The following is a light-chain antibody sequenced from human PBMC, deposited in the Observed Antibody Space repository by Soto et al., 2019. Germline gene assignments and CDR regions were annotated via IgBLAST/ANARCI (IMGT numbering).Light chain of an antibody. Sequence: EIVLTQSQGPLSLSPGERATLSCRTSQSVSSSYLAWYQQKPGQAPRLLIYGASSRATGIPDRFSGSGSGAGFTLTISRLEPEEFAVYYCQQYGSSPPITFGQGTRLEIK. CDR2: GAS. CDR3: QQYGSSPPIT. J-gene: IGKJ5*01. V-gene: IGKV3-20*01. CDR1: QSVSSSY.